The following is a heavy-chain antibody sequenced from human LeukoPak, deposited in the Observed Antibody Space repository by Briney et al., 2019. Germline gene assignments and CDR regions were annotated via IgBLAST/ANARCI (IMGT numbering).Heavy chain of an antibody. CDR2: INHSGST. CDR3: ARDSGIAAAGDYYFDY. D-gene: IGHD6-13*01. J-gene: IGHJ4*02. V-gene: IGHV4-34*01. CDR1: GGSFSGYY. Sequence: SETLSLTCAVYGGSFSGYYWSWIRQPPGKGLEWIGEINHSGSTNYNPSLKSRVTISVDTSKNQFSLKLSSVTAADTAVYYCARDSGIAAAGDYYFDYWGQGTLVTVSS.